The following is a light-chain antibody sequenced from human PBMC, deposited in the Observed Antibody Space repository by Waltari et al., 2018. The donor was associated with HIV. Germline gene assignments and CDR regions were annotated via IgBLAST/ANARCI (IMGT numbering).Light chain of an antibody. J-gene: IGLJ2*01. CDR1: SSDVGGYNY. V-gene: IGLV2-14*01. CDR2: EVS. Sequence: QSDLTQPASVSGSPGQSITISCTGTSSDVGGYNYVSWYQQHSGKASKLMIYEVSNRPSGVSNRFSGSKSGNTASLTISGLQAEDEAYYYCSSYTGTSTHVVFGGGTKLTVL. CDR3: SSYTGTSTHVV.